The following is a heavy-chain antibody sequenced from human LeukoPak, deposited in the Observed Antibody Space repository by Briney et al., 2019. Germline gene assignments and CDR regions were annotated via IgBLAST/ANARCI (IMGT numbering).Heavy chain of an antibody. D-gene: IGHD3-10*01. CDR1: GGTFSSYA. CDR2: IIPILGIA. Sequence: GASVKVSCKASGGTFSSYAISWVRQAPGQGLEWMGRIIPILGIANYAQKFQGRVTITADKSTSTAYMELSSLRSEDTAVYYCARAGTPYGSGERGFDYWGQGTLVTVSS. J-gene: IGHJ4*02. CDR3: ARAGTPYGSGERGFDY. V-gene: IGHV1-69*04.